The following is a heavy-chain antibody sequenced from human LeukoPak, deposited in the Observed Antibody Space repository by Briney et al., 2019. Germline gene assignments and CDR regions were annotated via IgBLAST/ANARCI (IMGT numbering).Heavy chain of an antibody. V-gene: IGHV4-59*05. CDR2: IYYSGGT. D-gene: IGHD3-22*01. J-gene: IGHJ4*02. CDR3: ARPYYDTSSYYYPFDY. CDR1: GGSISSYY. Sequence: SETLSLTCTVSGGSISSYYWSWIRQPPGKGLEWIGSIYYSGGTYYNPSLKSRVTISVDTSKNQFSLKLSSVTAADTAVYYCARPYYDTSSYYYPFDYWGQGTLVIVSS.